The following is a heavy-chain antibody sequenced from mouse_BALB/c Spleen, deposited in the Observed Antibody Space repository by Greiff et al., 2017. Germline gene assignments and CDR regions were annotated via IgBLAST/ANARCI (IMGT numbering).Heavy chain of an antibody. D-gene: IGHD1-1*01. CDR2: IDPENGDT. V-gene: IGHV14-4*02. Sequence: EVQLQQSGAELVRSGASVKLSCTASGFNIKDYYMHWVKQRPEQGLEWIGWIDPENGDTEYAPKFQGKATMTADTSSNTAYLQLSSLTSEDTAVYYCKAYYYGSSLDYWGQGTTLTVSS. J-gene: IGHJ2*01. CDR1: GFNIKDYY. CDR3: KAYYYGSSLDY.